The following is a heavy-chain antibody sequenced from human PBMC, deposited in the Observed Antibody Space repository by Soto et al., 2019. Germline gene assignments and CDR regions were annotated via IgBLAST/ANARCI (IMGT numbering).Heavy chain of an antibody. CDR3: ARARSDIVMVVGETPGYYGMDV. J-gene: IGHJ6*02. CDR1: GFRFSDYY. D-gene: IGHD2-15*01. CDR2: INSRGSTI. Sequence: GGSLRLSCAASGFRFSDYYMTWIRQAPGKGLEWVSYINSRGSTIYQADSVRGRFTVSRDNAKNSLYLQMNSLRVEDTAVYFCARARSDIVMVVGETPGYYGMDVWGQGTTVTVS. V-gene: IGHV3-11*01.